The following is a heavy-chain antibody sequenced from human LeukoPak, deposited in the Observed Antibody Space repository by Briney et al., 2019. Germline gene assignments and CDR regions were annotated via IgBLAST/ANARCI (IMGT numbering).Heavy chain of an antibody. CDR2: ISYDGSNK. Sequence: GGSLRLSCAASGFTFSSYAMHWVRQAPGKGLEWVAVISYDGSNKYYADSVGGRFTISRDNSKNTLYLQMTSLRAEDTAVYYCARARQLADFDYWGQGTLVTVSS. CDR1: GFTFSSYA. D-gene: IGHD6-6*01. V-gene: IGHV3-30*01. J-gene: IGHJ4*02. CDR3: ARARQLADFDY.